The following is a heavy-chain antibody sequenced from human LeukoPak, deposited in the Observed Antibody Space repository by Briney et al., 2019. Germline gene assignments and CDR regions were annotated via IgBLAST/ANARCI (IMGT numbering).Heavy chain of an antibody. D-gene: IGHD3-10*01. CDR2: ISGSGGST. CDR1: GFSFSSYA. CDR3: AKVGSMVRGVITDPFDY. Sequence: GGSLRLSCAASGFSFSSYAMSWVRQAPGKGLEWVSAISGSGGSTYYADSVKGRFTISRDNSKNTLYLQMNSLRAEDTAVYYCAKVGSMVRGVITDPFDYWGQGTLVTVSS. V-gene: IGHV3-23*01. J-gene: IGHJ4*02.